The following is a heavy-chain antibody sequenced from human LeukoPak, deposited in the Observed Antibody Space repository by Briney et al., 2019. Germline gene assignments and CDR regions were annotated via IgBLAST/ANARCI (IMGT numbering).Heavy chain of an antibody. CDR2: IYPGDSDT. CDR1: GFTFSSYG. Sequence: GGSLRLSCAASGFTFSSYGMSWVRQAPGKGLEWMGIIYPGDSDTRYSPSFQGQVTISADKSISTAYLQWSSLKASDTAMYYCARQKRHWFDPWGQGTLVTVSS. J-gene: IGHJ5*02. CDR3: ARQKRHWFDP. V-gene: IGHV5-51*01.